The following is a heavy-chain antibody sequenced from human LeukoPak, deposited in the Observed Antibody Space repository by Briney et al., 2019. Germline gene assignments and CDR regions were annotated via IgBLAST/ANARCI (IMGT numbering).Heavy chain of an antibody. D-gene: IGHD2-2*01. J-gene: IGHJ4*02. CDR2: MYYDNGYSP. V-gene: IGHV3-23*01. Sequence: SGGSLRLSCVASGFTFSNFAMSWVRQAPGKGLEWVATMYYDNGYSPFLADSVKGRFTVSRDNSRNTFSLQMNSLRAEDTAIYFCAKDQGEAVVPRRFDYWGQGTLVTVSS. CDR1: GFTFSNFA. CDR3: AKDQGEAVVPRRFDY.